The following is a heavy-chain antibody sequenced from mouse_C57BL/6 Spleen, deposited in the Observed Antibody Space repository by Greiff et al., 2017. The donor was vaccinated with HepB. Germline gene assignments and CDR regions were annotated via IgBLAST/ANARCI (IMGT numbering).Heavy chain of an antibody. V-gene: IGHV1-4*01. CDR1: GYTFTSYT. D-gene: IGHD3-2*02. J-gene: IGHJ3*01. CDR3: AALDSSGYERFAY. Sequence: VKLVESGAELARPGASVKMSCKASGYTFTSYTMHWVKQRPGQGLEWIGYINPSSGYTKYNQKFKDKATLTADKSSSTAYMQLSSLTSEDSAVYYCAALDSSGYERFAYWGQGTLVTVSA. CDR2: INPSSGYT.